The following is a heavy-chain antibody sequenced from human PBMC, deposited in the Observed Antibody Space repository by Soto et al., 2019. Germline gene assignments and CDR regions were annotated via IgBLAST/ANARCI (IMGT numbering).Heavy chain of an antibody. CDR3: ARRIAAAGTRLAFDI. CDR1: GYSFTSYW. CDR2: IDPSDSYT. D-gene: IGHD6-13*01. Sequence: PGESLKISCKGSGYSFTSYWISWVRQMPGKGLEWMGRIDPSDSYTNYSPSFQGHVTISADKSVSTAYLQWSSLKASDTAMYYCARRIAAAGTRLAFDIWGQGTMVTVSS. V-gene: IGHV5-10-1*01. J-gene: IGHJ3*02.